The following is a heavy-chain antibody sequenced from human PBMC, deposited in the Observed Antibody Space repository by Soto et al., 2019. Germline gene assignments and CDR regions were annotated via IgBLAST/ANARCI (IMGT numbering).Heavy chain of an antibody. Sequence: SATLSLTCTVSGGSISSYYWSWIRQPPGKGLEWIGYIYYSGSTNYNPSLKSRVTISVDTSKNQFSLKLSSVTAADTAVYYCARDWXYCSGGSCYPGQNWFDPWGQGTLVTVSS. J-gene: IGHJ5*02. V-gene: IGHV4-59*01. CDR3: ARDWXYCSGGSCYPGQNWFDP. CDR1: GGSISSYY. D-gene: IGHD2-15*01. CDR2: IYYSGST.